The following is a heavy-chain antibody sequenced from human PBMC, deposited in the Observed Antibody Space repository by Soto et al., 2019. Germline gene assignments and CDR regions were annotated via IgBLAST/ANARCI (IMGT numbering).Heavy chain of an antibody. CDR2: VYYSGTT. V-gene: IGHV4-61*08. D-gene: IGHD3-10*01. Sequence: SETLSLTCTVSGGSIDSGDYYWSWIRQPPGKGLEWIGYVYYSGTTNYNPFLKSRVTISVDTSKNQFSLKLSSVTAADTAVYYCARGRSSGYYFDYWGQGTLVTVS. CDR3: ARGRSSGYYFDY. J-gene: IGHJ4*02. CDR1: GGSIDSGDYY.